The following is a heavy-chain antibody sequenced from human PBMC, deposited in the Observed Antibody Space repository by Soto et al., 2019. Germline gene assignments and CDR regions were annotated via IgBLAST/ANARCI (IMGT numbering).Heavy chain of an antibody. CDR1: GYSFTSYW. J-gene: IGHJ6*02. CDR3: ARHTRFRFFGVDAPATSNIYYYYGMDV. D-gene: IGHD3-3*01. V-gene: IGHV5-10-1*01. Sequence: PGDSLKISCKGSGYSFTSYWISWVRPMPGKGLEWMGRIDPSDSYTNYSPSFQGHVTISADKSISTAYLQWSSLKASDTAMYYCARHTRFRFFGVDAPATSNIYYYYGMDVWGQGTTVNVSS. CDR2: IDPSDSYT.